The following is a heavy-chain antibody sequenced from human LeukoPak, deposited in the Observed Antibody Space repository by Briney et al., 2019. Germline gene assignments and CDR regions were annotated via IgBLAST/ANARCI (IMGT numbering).Heavy chain of an antibody. J-gene: IGHJ4*02. CDR3: ARRGAYYGSGSYYPFDC. V-gene: IGHV4-59*08. Sequence: SETLSLTCTVSGGSISSYYWSWIRQPPGKGLEWIGYIYYSGSTNYNPSLKSRVTISVDTSKNQFSLKLSSVTAADTAVYYCARRGAYYGSGSYYPFDCWGQGTLVTVSS. CDR2: IYYSGST. D-gene: IGHD3-10*01. CDR1: GGSISSYY.